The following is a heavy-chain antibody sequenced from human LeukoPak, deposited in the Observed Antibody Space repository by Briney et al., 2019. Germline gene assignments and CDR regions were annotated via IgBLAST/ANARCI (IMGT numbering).Heavy chain of an antibody. J-gene: IGHJ4*02. V-gene: IGHV1-69*13. Sequence: SVKVSCKDSGGTFSSYAISWVRQAPGQGLEWMGGIIPIFGTANYAQKFQGRVTITADESTSTAYMELSSLRSEDTAVYYCAGGQNWNYGEADYWGQGTLVTVSS. CDR1: GGTFSSYA. CDR2: IIPIFGTA. D-gene: IGHD1-7*01. CDR3: AGGQNWNYGEADY.